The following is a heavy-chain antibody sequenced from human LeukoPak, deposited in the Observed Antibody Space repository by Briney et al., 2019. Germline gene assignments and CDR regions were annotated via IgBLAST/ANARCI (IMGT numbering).Heavy chain of an antibody. CDR3: ARGYCSSTSCYTYLDY. J-gene: IGHJ4*02. Sequence: SETLSLTCTASGGSISSSSYYWGWIRRPPGKGLEWIGYIYYSGSTNYNPSLKSRVTISVDTSKNQFSLKLSSVTAADTAVYYCARGYCSSTSCYTYLDYWGQGTLVTVSS. V-gene: IGHV4-61*05. D-gene: IGHD2-2*02. CDR2: IYYSGST. CDR1: GGSISSSSYY.